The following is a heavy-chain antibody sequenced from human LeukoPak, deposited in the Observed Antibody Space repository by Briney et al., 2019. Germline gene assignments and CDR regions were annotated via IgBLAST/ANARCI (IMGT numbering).Heavy chain of an antibody. D-gene: IGHD5-24*01. Sequence: SETLSLTCTVSGGSISSGDYYWSWIRQPPGKGLQWIGYIHYSGSTYYNPSLKSRVTISVDTSKNQFSLKLSSVTAADTAVYYCARLGNGYNNNPFDYWGQGTLVTVSS. J-gene: IGHJ4*02. CDR2: IHYSGST. V-gene: IGHV4-30-4*01. CDR3: ARLGNGYNNNPFDY. CDR1: GGSISSGDYY.